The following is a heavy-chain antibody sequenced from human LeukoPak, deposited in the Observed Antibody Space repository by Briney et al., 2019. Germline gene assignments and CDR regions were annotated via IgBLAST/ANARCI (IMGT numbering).Heavy chain of an antibody. Sequence: SETLSLTCAVSGASISSSNWWSWVRQPPGKGLEWIGEIYHSGSTNYNPSLKSRVTISVDKSKNQFSLKLSSVTAADTAVYYCARLGDSAKYDYYDSSGYYHYFDYWGQGTLVTVSS. V-gene: IGHV4-4*02. J-gene: IGHJ4*02. CDR3: ARLGDSAKYDYYDSSGYYHYFDY. CDR2: IYHSGST. CDR1: GASISSSNW. D-gene: IGHD3-22*01.